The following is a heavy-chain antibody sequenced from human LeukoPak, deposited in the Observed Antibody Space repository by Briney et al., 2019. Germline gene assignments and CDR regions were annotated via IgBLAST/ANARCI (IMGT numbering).Heavy chain of an antibody. J-gene: IGHJ2*01. CDR1: GFTFSNYN. CDR2: ITGSSSTI. Sequence: GGSLRLSCEASGFTFSNYNMNWVRQAPGKGREWVSYITGSSSTIYYADSVKGRSTISRDNAKNSLYLQMNRLRAEDTAVYYCATYYFDSSGYYVNWYLDLWGRGTLVTVSS. D-gene: IGHD3-22*01. V-gene: IGHV3-48*01. CDR3: ATYYFDSSGYYVNWYLDL.